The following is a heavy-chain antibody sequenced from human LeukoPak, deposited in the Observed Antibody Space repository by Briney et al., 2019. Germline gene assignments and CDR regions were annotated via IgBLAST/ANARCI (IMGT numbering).Heavy chain of an antibody. J-gene: IGHJ4*02. CDR3: ARDLSTGLAAAGTFDY. D-gene: IGHD6-13*01. CDR2: IRYDGNNR. CDR1: GFTFSSYG. Sequence: GGSLRLSCAASGFTFSSYGMHWVRQAPGKGLEWVAFIRYDGNNRYYADSVKGRFTISRDNSKNTLYLQMNSLRAEDTAVYYCARDLSTGLAAAGTFDYWGQGTLVTVSS. V-gene: IGHV3-30*02.